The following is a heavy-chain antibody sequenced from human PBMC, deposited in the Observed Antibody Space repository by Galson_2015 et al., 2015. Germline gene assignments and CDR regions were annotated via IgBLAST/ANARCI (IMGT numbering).Heavy chain of an antibody. D-gene: IGHD3-3*01. V-gene: IGHV3-53*01. CDR3: ARDRPLKSRDGDGVSYYFDY. CDR1: GFTVSSNY. J-gene: IGHJ4*02. CDR2: IYSGGST. Sequence: SLRLSCAASGFTVSSNYMSWVRQAPGKGLEWVSVIYSGGSTYYADSVKGRFTISRDNSKNTLYLQMNSLRAEDTAVYYCARDRPLKSRDGDGVSYYFDYWGQGTLVTVSS.